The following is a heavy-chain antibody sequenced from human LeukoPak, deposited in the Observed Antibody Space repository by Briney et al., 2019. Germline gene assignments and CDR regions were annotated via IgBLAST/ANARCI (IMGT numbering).Heavy chain of an antibody. CDR1: GFTFSSYS. J-gene: IGHJ3*02. D-gene: IGHD1-26*01. CDR3: ARDPPLGLGPTLDDDAFDI. CDR2: ISSSSSYI. Sequence: GGSLRLSCAASGFTFSSYSMNWVRQAPGKGLEWVSYISSSSSYIYYADSVKGRFTISRDNAKNSLYLQMNSLRAEDTAVYYCARDPPLGLGPTLDDDAFDIWGQGTMVTVSS. V-gene: IGHV3-21*05.